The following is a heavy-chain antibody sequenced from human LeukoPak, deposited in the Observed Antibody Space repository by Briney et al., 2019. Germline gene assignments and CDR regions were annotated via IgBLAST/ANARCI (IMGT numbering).Heavy chain of an antibody. J-gene: IGHJ4*02. CDR1: GFTFSRFG. V-gene: IGHV3-30*18. D-gene: IGHD6-19*01. CDR3: AKVGAVAGSLNY. Sequence: GRSLRLSCAASGFTFSRFGMHWVRQAPGKGLEWVAVISYDGSNKYYTDSVKGRFTISRDNSKNTLYLQMNSLRAEDTAVYYCAKVGAVAGSLNYWGQGTLVTVSS. CDR2: ISYDGSNK.